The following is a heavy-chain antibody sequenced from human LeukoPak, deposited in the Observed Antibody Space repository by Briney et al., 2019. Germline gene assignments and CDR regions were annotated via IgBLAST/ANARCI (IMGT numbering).Heavy chain of an antibody. J-gene: IGHJ3*02. CDR2: IIPIFGTA. D-gene: IGHD3-22*01. Sequence: ASVKVSCKASGGTFSSYAISWVRQAPGQGLEWMGGIIPIFGTANYAQKFQGRVTITADKSTSTAYMELSSLRSEDTAVYYCARVWGVYYDSSGYYESDAFDIWGQGTMVTVSS. CDR1: GGTFSSYA. V-gene: IGHV1-69*06. CDR3: ARVWGVYYDSSGYYESDAFDI.